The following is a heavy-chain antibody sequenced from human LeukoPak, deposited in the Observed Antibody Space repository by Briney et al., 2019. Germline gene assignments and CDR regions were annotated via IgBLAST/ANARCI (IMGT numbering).Heavy chain of an antibody. V-gene: IGHV4-59*01. J-gene: IGHJ6*02. D-gene: IGHD1-26*01. CDR1: GGSISSYY. CDR2: IYYSGST. Sequence: SETLSLTCTVSGGSISSYYWRWIRQPPGKGLEWIGYIYYSGSTNYNPSLKSRVTISVDTSKNQFSLKLSSVTAADTAVYYCARDRVGATPGYYYYGMDVWGQGTTVTVSS. CDR3: ARDRVGATPGYYYYGMDV.